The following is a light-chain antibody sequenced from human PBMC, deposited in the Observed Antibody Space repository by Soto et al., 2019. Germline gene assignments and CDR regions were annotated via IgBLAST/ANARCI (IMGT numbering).Light chain of an antibody. CDR2: DVS. Sequence: QSLLTQPASMSGSPGQSITISYTGTSSDVGNYNYVSWYRQHPGKAPKLMIYDVSNRPSGVSNRFSGSKSGITASLTISGLQAEDEADYYCSSYTSSSSYVFGTGTKVTVL. V-gene: IGLV2-14*01. CDR3: SSYTSSSSYV. J-gene: IGLJ1*01. CDR1: SSDVGNYNY.